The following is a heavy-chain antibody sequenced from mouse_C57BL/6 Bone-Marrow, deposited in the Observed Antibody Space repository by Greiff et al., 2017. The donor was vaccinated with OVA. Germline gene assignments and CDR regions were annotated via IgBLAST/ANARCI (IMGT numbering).Heavy chain of an antibody. J-gene: IGHJ4*01. CDR2: IDPSDSYT. Sequence: QVQLQQSGAELVKPGASVKLSCKASGYTFTSYWMQWVKQRPGQGLEWIGEIDPSDSYTNYNQKFKGKANLTVETSSSTAYMQISNLTSEDSAVYYCARVMIYDGSFYAMDYWGQGTSVTVSS. D-gene: IGHD2-3*01. CDR1: GYTFTSYW. CDR3: ARVMIYDGSFYAMDY. V-gene: IGHV1-50*01.